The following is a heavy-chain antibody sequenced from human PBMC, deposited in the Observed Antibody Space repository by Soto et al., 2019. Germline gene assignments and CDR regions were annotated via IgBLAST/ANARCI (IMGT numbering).Heavy chain of an antibody. CDR3: ARHSGIAANWFDP. CDR2: IYYSGST. J-gene: IGHJ5*02. D-gene: IGHD6-25*01. V-gene: IGHV4-59*08. Sequence: PSVTKCVSWTVAGGSIISYCCSWIRKPPGKGLEWIGYIYYSGSTNYNPSLKSRVTISVDTSKNQFSLKLSSVTAADTAVYYCARHSGIAANWFDPWGQGTLVTVSS. CDR1: GGSIISYC.